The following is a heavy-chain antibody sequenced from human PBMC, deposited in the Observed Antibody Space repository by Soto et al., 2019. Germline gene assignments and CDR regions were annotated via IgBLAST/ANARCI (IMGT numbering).Heavy chain of an antibody. CDR1: GGTFSSYT. V-gene: IGHV1-69*02. CDR3: SIAPTHLRFWSCGSCYSVDY. CDR2: IIPILGIA. Sequence: QVQLVQSGAEVKKPGSSVKVSCKASGGTFSSYTISWVRQAPGQGLEWMGRIIPILGIANYAQKFQGRVTVTADKSANTTYMGLSNLKTRGTGGYYFSIAPTHLRFWSCGSCYSVDYWGQGTLVTVSS. J-gene: IGHJ4*02. D-gene: IGHD2-15*01.